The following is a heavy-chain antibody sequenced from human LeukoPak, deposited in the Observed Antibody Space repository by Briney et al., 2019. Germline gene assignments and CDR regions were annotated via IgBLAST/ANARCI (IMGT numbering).Heavy chain of an antibody. Sequence: GGSLRLSCAASGFTFSNYWMHWVRQAPGKGLVWVSRTYSDGSSTSYADSVKGRFTISRDNAKNTLYLQMDSLRAEDTAVYYCAREYGYNTPHFGYWGQGTLVTVSS. CDR3: AREYGYNTPHFGY. V-gene: IGHV3-74*01. D-gene: IGHD5-24*01. CDR1: GFTFSNYW. CDR2: TYSDGSST. J-gene: IGHJ4*02.